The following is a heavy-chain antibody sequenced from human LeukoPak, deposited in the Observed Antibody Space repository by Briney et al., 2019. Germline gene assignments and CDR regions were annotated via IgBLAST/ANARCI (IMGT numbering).Heavy chain of an antibody. D-gene: IGHD2-2*01. CDR1: GGSISSYS. CDR3: ARVAGRYCSSTSCEVDWFDP. V-gene: IGHV4-30-2*01. J-gene: IGHJ5*02. Sequence: PSETLSLTCSVSGGSISSYSWSWIRQPPGKGLEWIGYIYHSGSTYYNPSLKSRVTISVDRSKNQFSLKLSSVTAADTAVYYCARVAGRYCSSTSCEVDWFDPWGQGTLVTVSS. CDR2: IYHSGST.